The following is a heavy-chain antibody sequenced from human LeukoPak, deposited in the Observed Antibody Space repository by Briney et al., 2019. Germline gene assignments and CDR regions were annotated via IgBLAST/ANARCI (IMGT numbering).Heavy chain of an antibody. CDR1: GYTFTSYG. CDR2: ISAYNGNT. CDR3: ARTSSINYYYGMDV. V-gene: IGHV1-18*01. D-gene: IGHD6-6*01. Sequence: ASVKVSCKASGYTFTSYGISWVRQAPGQGLEWMGWISAYNGNTNYAQKLQGRVTMTRNTSISTAYMELSSLRSEDTAVYYCARTSSINYYYGMDVWGQGTTVTVSS. J-gene: IGHJ6*02.